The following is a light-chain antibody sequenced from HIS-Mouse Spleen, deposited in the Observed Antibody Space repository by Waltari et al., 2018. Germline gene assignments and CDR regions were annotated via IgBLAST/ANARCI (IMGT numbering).Light chain of an antibody. CDR3: QQYYSTPLT. Sequence: DIVMTQYPDSLAVSLGERATINCKSSQSVLYSSNNKNYLAWYQQKPGQPPKLLIYWASTRESGVTDRFSGSGSGTDFTLTISSLQAEDVAVYYCQQYYSTPLTFGGGTKVEIK. V-gene: IGKV4-1*01. CDR2: WAS. J-gene: IGKJ4*01. CDR1: QSVLYSSNNKNY.